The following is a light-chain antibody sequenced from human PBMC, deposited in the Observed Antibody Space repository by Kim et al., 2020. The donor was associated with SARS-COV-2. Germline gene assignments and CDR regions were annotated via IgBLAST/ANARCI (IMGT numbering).Light chain of an antibody. CDR3: NSRDSNDNVV. CDR2: GKN. J-gene: IGLJ2*01. V-gene: IGLV3-19*01. CDR1: SLRSYY. Sequence: VASGQTVRSTCQGDSLRSYYATGYQQKQGQAPILVIYGKNNRPSGIPDRFSGSSSGNTASLTITGTQAGDEADYYCNSRDSNDNVVFGGGTQLTVL.